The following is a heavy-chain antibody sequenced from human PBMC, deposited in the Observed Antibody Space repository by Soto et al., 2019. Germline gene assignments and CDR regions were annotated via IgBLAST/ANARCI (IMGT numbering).Heavy chain of an antibody. Sequence: QVQLVQSGAEVKKPGASVRVSCKASGYSFTTYGVTWVRQAPGQGLEWMGWISTYNGDTRVAQQHQSRVTLTTDTSTNAAQMELRRLISDDTAMYYCARTEGRSTRGDYWGQGTLVTVSS. CDR2: ISTYNGDT. CDR3: ARTEGRSTRGDY. V-gene: IGHV1-18*01. D-gene: IGHD2-8*01. CDR1: GYSFTTYG. J-gene: IGHJ4*02.